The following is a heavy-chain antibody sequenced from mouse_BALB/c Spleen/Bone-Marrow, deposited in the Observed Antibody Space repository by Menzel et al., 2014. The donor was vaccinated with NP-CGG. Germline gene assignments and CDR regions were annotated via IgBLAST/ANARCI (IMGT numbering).Heavy chain of an antibody. V-gene: IGHV1-9*01. D-gene: IGHD2-1*01. Sequence: CKATGYTFSSYWIEWVKQRPGHGLEWIGEILPGSDTSNYNEKFKGKATFTADTSSNTAHMQLSSLTSEDSAVYYCARGLYGNYGEWGQGTSVTVFS. CDR1: GYTFSSYW. CDR3: ARGLYGNYGE. J-gene: IGHJ4*01. CDR2: ILPGSDTS.